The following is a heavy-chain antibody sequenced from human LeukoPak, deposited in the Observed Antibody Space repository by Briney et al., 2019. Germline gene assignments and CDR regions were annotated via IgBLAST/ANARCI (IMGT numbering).Heavy chain of an antibody. D-gene: IGHD6-25*01. V-gene: IGHV4-61*01. CDR1: GGSVSSGSSF. Sequence: SETLSLTCTVSGGSVSSGSSFWSWIRQPPGKGLEWIGYIYHSGNTNYNPSLKSRVTISVDTSKSQLSLKLNSVTAADTAVYYCTLLTPYSSGHYYYYGMDVWGQGTTVTVSS. CDR2: IYHSGNT. CDR3: TLLTPYSSGHYYYYGMDV. J-gene: IGHJ6*02.